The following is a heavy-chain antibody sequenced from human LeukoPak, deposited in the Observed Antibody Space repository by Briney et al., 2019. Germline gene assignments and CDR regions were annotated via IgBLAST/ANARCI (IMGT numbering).Heavy chain of an antibody. Sequence: GGSLRLSCIVSGFTFGDYAISWVRQAPGKGLEWVGFIRTKAFGRTPEYAASVKGRFTISRDDSKSIVYLQMNSLKTEDTAVYYCTRDGFGTVATGRYFDYWGQGTLVTVSS. CDR3: TRDGFGTVATGRYFDY. J-gene: IGHJ4*02. D-gene: IGHD1-26*01. V-gene: IGHV3-49*04. CDR2: IRTKAFGRTP. CDR1: GFTFGDYA.